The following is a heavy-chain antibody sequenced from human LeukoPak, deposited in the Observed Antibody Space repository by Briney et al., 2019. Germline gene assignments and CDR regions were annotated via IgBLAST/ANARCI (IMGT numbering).Heavy chain of an antibody. CDR3: ARREQQLFYNWFDP. Sequence: YPSETLSLTCTVSGGSISSGGYYWSWIRQHPGKGLEWIGYIYYSGSTYYNPSLKSRVTISVDTSKNQFSLELSSVTAADTAVYYCARREQQLFYNWFDPWGQGTLVTVSS. CDR1: GGSISSGGYY. CDR2: IYYSGST. D-gene: IGHD6-13*01. J-gene: IGHJ5*02. V-gene: IGHV4-31*03.